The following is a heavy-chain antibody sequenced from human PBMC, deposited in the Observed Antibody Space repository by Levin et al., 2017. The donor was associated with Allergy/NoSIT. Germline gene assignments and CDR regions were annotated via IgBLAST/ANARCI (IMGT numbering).Heavy chain of an antibody. D-gene: IGHD1-14*01. CDR2: ISAYNGNT. J-gene: IGHJ4*02. CDR1: GYTFTNYG. V-gene: IGHV1-18*01. CDR3: ARAVAGTTILSDY. Sequence: PGESLKISCKASGYTFTNYGISWVRQAPGQGLEWMGWISAYNGNTNYVRKLQDRVTMTTDTSTSTAYMELRSLRSDDTAVYYCARAVAGTTILSDYWGQGTLVTVSS.